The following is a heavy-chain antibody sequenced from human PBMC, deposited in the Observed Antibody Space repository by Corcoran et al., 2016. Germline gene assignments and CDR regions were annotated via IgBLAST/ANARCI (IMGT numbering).Heavy chain of an antibody. V-gene: IGHV3-7*03. Sequence: EVQLVESGGGLVQPGGSLRLSCAASGLTFNSHWMGWVCKTPEKGLEWVANIKPDGGEIYYVDSVKGQFTISRDNAKSSLYLQMNSRRAEDTAMYYCVRGGALTDYWGQGTLVTVSS. CDR1: GLTFNSHW. CDR3: VRGGALTDY. J-gene: IGHJ4*02. CDR2: IKPDGGEI. D-gene: IGHD1-26*01.